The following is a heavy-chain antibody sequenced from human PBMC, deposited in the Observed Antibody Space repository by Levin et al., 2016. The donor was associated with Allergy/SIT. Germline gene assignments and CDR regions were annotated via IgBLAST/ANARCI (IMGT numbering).Heavy chain of an antibody. CDR2: INPKNGDS. D-gene: IGHD3-10*01. CDR3: ARDRADPGSHNWFDP. CDR1: GYTFTGDY. V-gene: IGHV1-2*04. J-gene: IGHJ5*02. Sequence: ASVKVSCKASGYTFTGDYMHWVRQAPGQGLEWVGWINPKNGDSRYAQKSQGWVTMTRDTSISTAYLELSRVKSDDTAVYYCARDRADPGSHNWFDPWGQGTLVGPSPQ.